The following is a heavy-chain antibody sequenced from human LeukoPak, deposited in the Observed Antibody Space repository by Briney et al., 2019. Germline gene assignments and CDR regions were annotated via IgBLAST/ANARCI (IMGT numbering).Heavy chain of an antibody. Sequence: SETLSLTCTVSGGSISSYYWSWIRQPPGKGLEWIGYIHYSGGITYYNPSLKSRVTISVDTSKNQFSLKLSSVTAADTAVYYCARQGGEQWLVDPSPRFDYWGQGTLVTVSS. CDR1: GGSISSYY. CDR2: IHYSGGIT. CDR3: ARQGGEQWLVDPSPRFDY. V-gene: IGHV4-59*08. J-gene: IGHJ4*02. D-gene: IGHD6-19*01.